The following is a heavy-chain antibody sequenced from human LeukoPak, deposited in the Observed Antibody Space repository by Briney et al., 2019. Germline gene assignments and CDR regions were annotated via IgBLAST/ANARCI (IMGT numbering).Heavy chain of an antibody. Sequence: SERLSLTCVLYGGSFSGYYLSWLRPPPAKGREWVGEFHHMGSTNYNPPLKRRVTISVDTSKNQFSLKLSSVAAADTDVYYCARVGITVVGRAKTQPFDYWGQGTLVTVSS. CDR3: ARVGITVVGRAKTQPFDY. J-gene: IGHJ4*02. V-gene: IGHV4-34*01. D-gene: IGHD3-10*01. CDR1: GGSFSGYY. CDR2: FHHMGST.